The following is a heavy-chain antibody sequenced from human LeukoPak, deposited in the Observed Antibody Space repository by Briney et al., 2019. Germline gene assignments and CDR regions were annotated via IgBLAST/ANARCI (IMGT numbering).Heavy chain of an antibody. Sequence: GSLRLSCAASGFTFSDHYMDWVRQPPGKGLEWIGSIYYSGITYYNPSLKSRVTISVETSNNQFSLKLSSVTAADTAMYYCARLLIYCSSTSCHFDYWGQGTLVTVSS. CDR2: IYYSGIT. CDR1: GFTFSDHY. D-gene: IGHD2-2*01. V-gene: IGHV4-39*01. CDR3: ARLLIYCSSTSCHFDY. J-gene: IGHJ4*02.